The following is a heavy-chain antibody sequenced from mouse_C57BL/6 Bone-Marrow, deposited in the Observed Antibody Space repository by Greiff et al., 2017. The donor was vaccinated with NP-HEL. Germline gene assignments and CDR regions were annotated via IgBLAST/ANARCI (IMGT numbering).Heavy chain of an antibody. Sequence: EVQLQQSGPELVKPGASVKISCKASGYLFTDYNMNWGKQSNGKSLEWIGVINPNYGTTSYNQKFKGKGTLTVDQSSSTACMQLNSLTSEDSAVYYCAREGGHLYYFDYWGQGTTLTVSS. V-gene: IGHV1-39*01. CDR3: AREGGHLYYFDY. D-gene: IGHD5-1*01. CDR2: INPNYGTT. CDR1: GYLFTDYN. J-gene: IGHJ2*01.